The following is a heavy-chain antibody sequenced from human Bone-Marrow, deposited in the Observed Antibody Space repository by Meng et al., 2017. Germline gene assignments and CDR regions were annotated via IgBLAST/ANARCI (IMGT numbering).Heavy chain of an antibody. V-gene: IGHV3-7*01. CDR3: AREGYSSSWSFTTYYYYGMDV. J-gene: IGHJ6*02. D-gene: IGHD6-13*01. CDR2: IKQDGSEK. CDR1: GFTFSSYW. Sequence: GGSLRLSCAASGFTFSSYWMSWVRQAPGKGLEWVANIKQDGSEKYYVDSVKGRFTISRDNAKNSLYLQMNSLIAEDTAVYYCAREGYSSSWSFTTYYYYGMDVWGQGTTVTVSS.